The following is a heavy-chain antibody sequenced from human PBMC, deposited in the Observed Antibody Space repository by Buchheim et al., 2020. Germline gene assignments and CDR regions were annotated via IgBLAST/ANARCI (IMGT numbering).Heavy chain of an antibody. V-gene: IGHV3-30*18. CDR2: ISYDGSNK. CDR1: GFTFSSYG. J-gene: IGHJ4*02. Sequence: QVQLVESGGGVVQPGRSLRLSCAASGFTFSSYGMHWVRQAPGTGLEWVAVISYDGSNKYYADSVKGRFTISRDNSKNTLYLQMNSLRAEDTAVYYCAKEVGGSYPDYWGQGTL. CDR3: AKEVGGSYPDY. D-gene: IGHD1-26*01.